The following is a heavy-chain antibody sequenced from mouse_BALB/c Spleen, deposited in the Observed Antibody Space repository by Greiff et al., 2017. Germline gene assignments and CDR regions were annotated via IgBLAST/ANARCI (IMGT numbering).Heavy chain of an antibody. D-gene: IGHD1-1*02. CDR1: GFAFSSYD. Sequence: EVMLVESGGGLVKPGGSLKLSCAASGFAFSSYDMSWVRQTPEKRLEWVAYISSGGGSTYYPDTVKGRFTISRDKAKNTLYLQMGNLKSEDTAMYYYARKGSPIAYWGQGTLVTVSA. V-gene: IGHV5-12-1*01. CDR2: ISSGGGST. J-gene: IGHJ3*01. CDR3: ARKGSPIAY.